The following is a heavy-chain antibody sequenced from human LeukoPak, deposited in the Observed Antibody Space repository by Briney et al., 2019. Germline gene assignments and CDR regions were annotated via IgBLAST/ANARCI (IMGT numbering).Heavy chain of an antibody. D-gene: IGHD3-3*01. V-gene: IGHV1-46*01. CDR1: GYTFTSYY. CDR2: INPSGGST. Sequence: ASVKVSCKASGYTFTSYYMHWVRQAPGQGLEWMGIINPSGGSTSYAQKFQGRVTMTRDTSTSTVYMELSSLRSEDTAVYYCARSGLSLRFLERPDAFDIWGQGTMVTVSS. CDR3: ARSGLSLRFLERPDAFDI. J-gene: IGHJ3*02.